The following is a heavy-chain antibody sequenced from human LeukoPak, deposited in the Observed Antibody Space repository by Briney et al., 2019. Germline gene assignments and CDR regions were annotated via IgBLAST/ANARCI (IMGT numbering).Heavy chain of an antibody. CDR1: GLTFSNYA. J-gene: IGHJ4*02. Sequence: GGSLRLSCAASGLTFSNYAMSWVRQVAGKGLEWVSLFTGDGYSTYYADSVKGRFTVSRDNPKNTLFLQMNRLRVEDTAIYYCAHIYYLGLGSYGDYWGQGTLVTVTS. D-gene: IGHD3-10*01. CDR2: FTGDGYST. CDR3: AHIYYLGLGSYGDY. V-gene: IGHV3-23*01.